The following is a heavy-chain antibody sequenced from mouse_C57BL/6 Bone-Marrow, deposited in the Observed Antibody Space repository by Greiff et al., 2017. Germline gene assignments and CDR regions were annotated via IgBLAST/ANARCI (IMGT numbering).Heavy chain of an antibody. CDR3: AIAIRLRRYAMDY. CDR1: GYTFTSYW. Sequence: VQLQQPGAELVKPGASVKMSCKASGYTFTSYWITWVKQRPGQGLEWIGDIYPGSGSTNYNEKFKSKATLTVDTSSSTAYMQLSSLTSEDSAVYYCAIAIRLRRYAMDYWGQGTSVTVSS. J-gene: IGHJ4*01. V-gene: IGHV1-55*01. D-gene: IGHD3-2*02. CDR2: IYPGSGST.